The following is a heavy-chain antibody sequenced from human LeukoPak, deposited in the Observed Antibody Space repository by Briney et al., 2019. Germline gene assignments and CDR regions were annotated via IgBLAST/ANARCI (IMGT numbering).Heavy chain of an antibody. J-gene: IGHJ5*02. CDR2: IYHSGST. D-gene: IGHD3-3*01. CDR3: ARAGRFLEWRVTASHNWFDP. CDR1: GGSISSGGYY. Sequence: SETLSLTCTVSGGSISSGGYYWSWIRQPPGKGLEWIGYIYHSGSTYYNPSLKSRVTISVDRSKNQFSLKLSSVTAADTAVYYCARAGRFLEWRVTASHNWFDPWGQGTLVTVSS. V-gene: IGHV4-30-2*01.